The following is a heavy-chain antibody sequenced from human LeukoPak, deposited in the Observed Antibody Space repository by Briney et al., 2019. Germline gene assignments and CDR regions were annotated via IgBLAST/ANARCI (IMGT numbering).Heavy chain of an antibody. J-gene: IGHJ5*02. CDR2: FDLEDGET. CDR3: ARSPQGAARPYNWFDP. CDR1: GYTLTELS. V-gene: IGHV1-24*01. D-gene: IGHD6-6*01. Sequence: GASVKVSCKVSGYTLTELSIHWVRQAPGKGLEWMGGFDLEDGETISAQRFQGRVTMTEDTSADTVYMELSSLRSEDTAVYYCARSPQGAARPYNWFDPWGQGTLVTVSS.